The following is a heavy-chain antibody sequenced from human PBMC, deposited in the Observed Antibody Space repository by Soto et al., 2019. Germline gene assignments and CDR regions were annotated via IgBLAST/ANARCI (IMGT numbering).Heavy chain of an antibody. J-gene: IGHJ6*02. V-gene: IGHV1-18*01. D-gene: IGHD3-3*01. CDR3: ARENYDFWSGYYYYYYGMDV. Sequence: ASVKVSCKASGYTFTSYGISWVRQAPGQGLEWMGWISAYNGNTNYAQKLQGRVTMTTDTSTSTAYMELRSLRSDDTAVYYCARENYDFWSGYYYYYYGMDVWSQGTTVTVSS. CDR2: ISAYNGNT. CDR1: GYTFTSYG.